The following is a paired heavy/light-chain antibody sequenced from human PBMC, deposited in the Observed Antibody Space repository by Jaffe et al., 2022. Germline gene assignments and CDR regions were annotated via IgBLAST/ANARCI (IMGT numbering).Light chain of an antibody. CDR2: AAS. CDR3: QQSYSTLRIT. V-gene: IGKV1-39*01. J-gene: IGKJ5*01. Sequence: DIQMTQSPSSLSASVGDRVTITCRASQSISSYLNWYQQKPGKAPKLLIYAASSLQSGVPSRFSGSGSGTDFTLTISSLQPEDFATYYCQQSYSTLRITFGQGTRLEIK. CDR1: QSISSY.
Heavy chain of an antibody. Sequence: QVQLVQSGAEVKKPGASVKVSCKASGYTFTGYYMHWVRQAPGQGLEWMGRINPNSGGTNYAQKFQGRVTMTRDTSISTAYMELSRLRSDDTAVYYCARDSSHSPPTREQQPKRGWFDPWGQGTLVTVSS. CDR2: INPNSGGT. CDR1: GYTFTGYY. V-gene: IGHV1-2*06. D-gene: IGHD6-13*01. CDR3: ARDSSHSPPTREQQPKRGWFDP. J-gene: IGHJ5*02.